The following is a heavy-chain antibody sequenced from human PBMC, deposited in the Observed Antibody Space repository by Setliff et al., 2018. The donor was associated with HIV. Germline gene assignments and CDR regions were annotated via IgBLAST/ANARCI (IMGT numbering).Heavy chain of an antibody. D-gene: IGHD1-1*01. CDR1: GGSISNFY. Sequence: SETLSLTCSVSGGSISNFYWSWIRQPPGKGLEWVGHIYSTGDTNYNPSLKSRVTLSADTSKNQFSLKLTSVTAADTGTYYCARDSEPMSGTWYDYWGQGTLVTVSS. J-gene: IGHJ4*02. V-gene: IGHV4-4*07. CDR3: ARDSEPMSGTWYDY. CDR2: IYSTGDT.